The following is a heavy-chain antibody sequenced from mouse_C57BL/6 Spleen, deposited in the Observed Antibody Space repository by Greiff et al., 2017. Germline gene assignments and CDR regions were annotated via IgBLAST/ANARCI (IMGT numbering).Heavy chain of an antibody. D-gene: IGHD2-5*01. Sequence: EVQLQESGGDLVKPGGSLKLSCAASGFTFSSYGMSWVRQTPDKRLEWVATISSGGSYTYYPDSVKGRFTISRDNAKNTLYLQMSSLKSEDTAMYYCARHRDYSKWYFDVWGTGTTVTVSS. CDR1: GFTFSSYG. V-gene: IGHV5-6*01. J-gene: IGHJ1*03. CDR3: ARHRDYSKWYFDV. CDR2: ISSGGSYT.